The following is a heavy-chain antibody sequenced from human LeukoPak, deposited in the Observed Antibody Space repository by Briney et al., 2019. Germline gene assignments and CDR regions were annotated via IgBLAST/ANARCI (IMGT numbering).Heavy chain of an antibody. J-gene: IGHJ3*02. CDR2: ISAYNGNT. D-gene: IGHD2-15*01. CDR3: ARDRLYLTPSNDAFDI. V-gene: IGHV1-18*01. Sequence: ASVKVSCQASGYTVTSYGISWGRQAPGQGRGWRGWISAYNGNTNYAQKLQGRVTMTTETSTRTCYRQPRRRRSDDKAVYYCARDRLYLTPSNDAFDIWGQATMVTVSS. CDR1: GYTVTSYG.